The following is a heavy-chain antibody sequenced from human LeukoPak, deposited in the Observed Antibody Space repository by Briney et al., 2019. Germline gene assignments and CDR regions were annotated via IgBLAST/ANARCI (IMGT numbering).Heavy chain of an antibody. CDR3: ARDQGYSSSWYDGGVDY. Sequence: GASVKVSCKASGYTFTGYYMHWVRQAPGQGLEWMGWINPNSGGTNYAQKFQGRVTMTRDTSISTAYMELSRLRSDDTAVYYCARDQGYSSSWYDGGVDYWGQGTLVTVSS. J-gene: IGHJ4*02. D-gene: IGHD6-13*01. CDR1: GYTFTGYY. V-gene: IGHV1-2*02. CDR2: INPNSGGT.